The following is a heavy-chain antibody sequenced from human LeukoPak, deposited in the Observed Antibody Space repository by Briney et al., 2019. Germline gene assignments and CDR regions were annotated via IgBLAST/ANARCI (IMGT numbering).Heavy chain of an antibody. D-gene: IGHD3-22*01. CDR3: ARLIYYYDSSGYYEGNWFDP. CDR2: IYYSGST. CDR1: GGSISSYY. V-gene: IGHV4-59*01. Sequence: SETLSLTCTVSGGSISSYYWSWIRQPPGKGLEWIGYIYYSGSTNYNPSLKSRVTIPVDTSKNQFSLKLSSVTAADTAVYYCARLIYYYDSSGYYEGNWFDPWGQGTLVTVSS. J-gene: IGHJ5*02.